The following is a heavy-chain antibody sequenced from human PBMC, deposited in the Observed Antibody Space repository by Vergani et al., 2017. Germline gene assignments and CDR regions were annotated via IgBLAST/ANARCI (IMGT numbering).Heavy chain of an antibody. CDR1: GFTFSSYG. J-gene: IGHJ6*02. Sequence: VQLVESGGGLIQPGGSLRLSCAASGFTFSSYGMHWVRQAPGKGLEWVAVISYDGSNKYYADSVKGRFTISRDNSKNTLYLQMNSLRAEDTAVYYCAKVNYYYYGMDVWGQGTTVTVSS. CDR2: ISYDGSNK. V-gene: IGHV3-30*18. CDR3: AKVNYYYYGMDV.